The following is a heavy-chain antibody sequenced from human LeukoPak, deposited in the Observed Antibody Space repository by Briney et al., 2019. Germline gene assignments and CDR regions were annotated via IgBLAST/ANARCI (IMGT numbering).Heavy chain of an antibody. J-gene: IGHJ6*03. CDR3: AKNGDRGAYCTGGTCYPYFYYYMDV. CDR1: GFTFSGYG. Sequence: GGSLRLSCVASGFTFSGYGMSWVRQAPGKGLEWVSVISGSGGSTYYADSVKGRFTISRDNSKNTLYLQMNSLRAEDTAIYYCAKNGDRGAYCTGGTCYPYFYYYMDVWGKGTTVTI. D-gene: IGHD2-15*01. CDR2: ISGSGGST. V-gene: IGHV3-23*01.